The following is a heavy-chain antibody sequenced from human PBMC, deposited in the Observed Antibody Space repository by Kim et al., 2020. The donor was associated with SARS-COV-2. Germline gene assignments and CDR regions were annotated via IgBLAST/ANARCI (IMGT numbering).Heavy chain of an antibody. CDR2: IDTNTGDP. Sequence: ASVKVSCKASGYTFISHAINWVRQAPGQGLEWMGLIDTNTGDPSYAQGFTGRLVFSLDTSVSTAYLQITSLKAEDTAVYYCARGTSYYDDSSSVFFDYWGQGTLVTVSS. V-gene: IGHV7-4-1*02. D-gene: IGHD3-22*01. J-gene: IGHJ4*02. CDR3: ARGTSYYDDSSSVFFDY. CDR1: GYTFISHA.